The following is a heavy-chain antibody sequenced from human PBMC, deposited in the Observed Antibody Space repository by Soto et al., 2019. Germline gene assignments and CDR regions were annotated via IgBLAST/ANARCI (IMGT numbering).Heavy chain of an antibody. D-gene: IGHD2-2*01. CDR1: GFTFSSYA. V-gene: IGHV3-30-3*01. J-gene: IGHJ4*02. Sequence: PGGSLRLSCAASGFTFSSYAMHWVRQAPGKGLEWVAVISYDGSNKYYADSVKGRFTISRDNSKNTLYLQMNSLRAEDTAVYYCASPGGGSIVVVPAAIGYWGQGTLVTVSS. CDR2: ISYDGSNK. CDR3: ASPGGGSIVVVPAAIGY.